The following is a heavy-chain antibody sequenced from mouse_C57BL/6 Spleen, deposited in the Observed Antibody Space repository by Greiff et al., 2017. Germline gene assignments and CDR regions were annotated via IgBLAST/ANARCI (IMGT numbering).Heavy chain of an antibody. CDR3: ARNYYGSPFDY. J-gene: IGHJ2*01. CDR1: GYAFSSYW. Sequence: QLKESGAELVKPGASVKISCKASGYAFSSYWMNWVKQRPGKGLEWIGQIYPGDGDTNYNGKFKGKATLTADKSSSTAYMQLSSLTSEDSAVYFCARNYYGSPFDYWGQGTTLTVSS. D-gene: IGHD1-1*01. V-gene: IGHV1-80*01. CDR2: IYPGDGDT.